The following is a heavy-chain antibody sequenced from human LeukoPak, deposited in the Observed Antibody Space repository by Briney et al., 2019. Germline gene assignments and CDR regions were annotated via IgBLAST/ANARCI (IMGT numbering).Heavy chain of an antibody. V-gene: IGHV6-1*01. Sequence: SQTLSLTCALSGDSVSSNSAAWNWLRQSPSRGLEWLGRTYYRSKLYNGYAVSVRSRITINPHTSKNQFSLQLNSVTPEDTAVYYCASSIDGYIVYWGQGTLVTVSS. CDR2: TYYRSKLYN. D-gene: IGHD2-21*01. CDR1: GDSVSSNSAA. CDR3: ASSIDGYIVY. J-gene: IGHJ4*02.